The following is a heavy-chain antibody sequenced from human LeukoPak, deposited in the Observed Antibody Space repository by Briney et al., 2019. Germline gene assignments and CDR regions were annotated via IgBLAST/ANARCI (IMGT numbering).Heavy chain of an antibody. Sequence: SGRSLRLSCAASGFTFDDYAMYWVRQAPGKGLEWVSGISWNSGSIGYADSVKGRFTISRDNAKSSLYLQMNSLRAEDTALYYWAKGGGAWIQLLSYWGQGTLFPVSS. CDR2: ISWNSGSI. CDR1: GFTFDDYA. CDR3: AKGGGAWIQLLSY. V-gene: IGHV3-9*01. J-gene: IGHJ4*02. D-gene: IGHD5-18*01.